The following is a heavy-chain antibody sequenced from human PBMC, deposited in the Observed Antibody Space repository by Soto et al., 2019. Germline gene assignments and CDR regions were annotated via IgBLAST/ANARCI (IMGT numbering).Heavy chain of an antibody. CDR2: SYYRGNS. CDR3: ARTSYTSTEYYFDY. V-gene: IGHV4-59*08. CDR1: GGSISSSY. D-gene: IGHD6-13*01. J-gene: IGHJ4*02. Sequence: PSETLSLTCTVSGGSISSSYWSWIRQPPGKGLEWIGYSYYRGNSNHNPSLTSRVTISVDTSRNQFSLKLSSVTAADMAVYYCARTSYTSTEYYFDYWGQGTLVTVSS.